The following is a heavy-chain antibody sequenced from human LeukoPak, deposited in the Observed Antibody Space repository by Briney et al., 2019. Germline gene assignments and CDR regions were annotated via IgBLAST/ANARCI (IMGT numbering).Heavy chain of an antibody. J-gene: IGHJ5*02. CDR1: GASISSRYY. Sequence: PSGTLSLTCIVSGASISSRYYWAWIRQPPGKGLEWIGNFYHSGTAYYTPSLESRATIFVDTSKNQSSLVLKSVTATDTAVYYCVWGRFSTSSNWFDPWGQGTLVTVSS. CDR2: FYHSGTA. V-gene: IGHV4-38-2*02. CDR3: VWGRFSTSSNWFDP. D-gene: IGHD3-3*01.